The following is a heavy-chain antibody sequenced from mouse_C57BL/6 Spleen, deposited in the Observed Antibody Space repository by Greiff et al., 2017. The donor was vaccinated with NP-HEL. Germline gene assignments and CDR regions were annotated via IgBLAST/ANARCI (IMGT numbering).Heavy chain of an antibody. D-gene: IGHD4-1*01. J-gene: IGHJ2*01. CDR2: IYPGDGDT. Sequence: QVQLQQSGAELVKPGASVKISCKASGYAFSSYWMSWVKQRPGKGLEWIGQIYPGDGDTNYNGKFKGKATLTADKSSSSAYMQLSSLTSEDSAVYFCARELTGGRYFDYWGQGTTLTVSS. CDR3: ARELTGGRYFDY. V-gene: IGHV1-80*01. CDR1: GYAFSSYW.